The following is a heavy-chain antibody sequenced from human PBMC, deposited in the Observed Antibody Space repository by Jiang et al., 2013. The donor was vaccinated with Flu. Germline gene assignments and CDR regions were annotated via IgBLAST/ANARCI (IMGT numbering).Heavy chain of an antibody. J-gene: IGHJ4*02. CDR2: ISYTGTT. V-gene: IGHV4-39*01. CDR3: ARRLRAAAGIYYFDY. Sequence: LEWIGTISYTGTTFYNPSLQGRVTISIDTSKNQFSLTLTSVTAADTAVYSCARRLRAAAGIYYFDYWGQRTLVTVSS. D-gene: IGHD6-13*01.